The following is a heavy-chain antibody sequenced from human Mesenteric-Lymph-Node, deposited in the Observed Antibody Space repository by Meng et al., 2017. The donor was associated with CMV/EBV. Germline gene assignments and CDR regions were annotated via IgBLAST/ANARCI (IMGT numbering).Heavy chain of an antibody. V-gene: IGHV1-8*02. CDR3: ARVEYCSSTSCYAGGYYYGMDV. Sequence: ASVKVSCKASGGTFSTYYINWVRQATGQGLEWMGWMNPNSGNTGYAQKFQGRVTMTRNTSISTAYMELSSLRSEDTAVYYCARVEYCSSTSCYAGGYYYGMDVWGQGTTVTVSS. J-gene: IGHJ6*02. CDR2: MNPNSGNT. D-gene: IGHD2-2*01. CDR1: GGTFSTYY.